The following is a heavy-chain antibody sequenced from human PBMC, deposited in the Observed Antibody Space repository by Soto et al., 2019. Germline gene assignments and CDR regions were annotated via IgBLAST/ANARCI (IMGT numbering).Heavy chain of an antibody. CDR2: INAGNGNT. D-gene: IGHD2-15*01. J-gene: IGHJ6*03. CDR1: GYTFTSYA. V-gene: IGHV1-3*01. Sequence: ASVKVSCKASGYTFTSYAMHWVRQAPGQRLEWMGWINAGNGNTKYSQKFQGRVTITRDTSANTAYMELSSLRSEDTAVYYCARVGCSGGSCYESDYYYMDVWGKGTTVTVSS. CDR3: ARVGCSGGSCYESDYYYMDV.